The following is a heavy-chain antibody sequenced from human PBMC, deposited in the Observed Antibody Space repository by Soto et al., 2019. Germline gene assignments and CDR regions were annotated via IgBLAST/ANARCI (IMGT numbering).Heavy chain of an antibody. D-gene: IGHD3-3*01. J-gene: IGHJ5*02. Sequence: SETLSLTCTVSGGASNSYYWAWVRQPAGKGLEWIGRIYSSGSTKYNPSLQSRVTMSLDTSKNQFSLRLTSVTAADTAVYYCARGQRFYAWGDPSGLGPVGTV. CDR1: GGASNSYY. V-gene: IGHV4-4*07. CDR3: ARGQRFYAWGDP. CDR2: IYSSGST.